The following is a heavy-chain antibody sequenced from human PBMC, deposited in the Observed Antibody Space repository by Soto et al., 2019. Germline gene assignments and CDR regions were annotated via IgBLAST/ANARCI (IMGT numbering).Heavy chain of an antibody. V-gene: IGHV3-30-3*01. J-gene: IGHJ6*02. CDR2: ISYDGSNK. Sequence: PGGSLRLSCAASGFTFSSYAMHWVRQAPGKGLEWVAVISYDGSNKYYADSVKGRFTISRDNSKNTLYLQMNSLRAEDTAVYYCARESYSYGYYYGMDVWGQGTTVTVSS. CDR3: ARESYSYGYYYGMDV. CDR1: GFTFSSYA. D-gene: IGHD5-18*01.